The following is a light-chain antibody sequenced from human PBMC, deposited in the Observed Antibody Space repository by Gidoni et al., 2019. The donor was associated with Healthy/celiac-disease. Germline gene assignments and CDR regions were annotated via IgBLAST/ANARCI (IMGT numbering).Light chain of an antibody. CDR3: NSRDSSGNHVV. J-gene: IGLJ2*01. Sequence: SSELTQDPAVSVALGQTVRITCQGDSLRSYYAIWYQQKPGQAPVFVIYGKNNRPSGIPDRFSGSSSGNTASLTITGAQAEDEADYYCNSRDSSGNHVVFGGGTKLTVL. CDR2: GKN. V-gene: IGLV3-19*01. CDR1: SLRSYY.